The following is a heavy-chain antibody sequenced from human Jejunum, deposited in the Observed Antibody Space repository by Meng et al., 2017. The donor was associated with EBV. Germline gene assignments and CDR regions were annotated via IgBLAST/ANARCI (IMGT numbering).Heavy chain of an antibody. CDR2: ITDSGGST. V-gene: IGHV3-23*04. J-gene: IGHJ5*02. CDR1: GFTFNSHT. CDR3: AKLTRA. Sequence: EVQLVESGGGVVTPGGSLRLSCAASGFTFNSHTMSWVRQAPGKGLEWVSAITDSGGSTYYTDSVKGRFTISRDNSKNTLYLQMNSLRAEDTAVYYCAKLTRAWGQGTLVTVSS.